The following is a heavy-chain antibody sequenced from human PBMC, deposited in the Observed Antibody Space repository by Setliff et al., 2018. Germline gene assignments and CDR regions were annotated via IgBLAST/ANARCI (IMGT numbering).Heavy chain of an antibody. V-gene: IGHV1-69*13. CDR1: GDTFSTYA. D-gene: IGHD6-19*01. J-gene: IGHJ6*02. CDR2: VIPLLETT. Sequence: SVKVSCKASGDTFSTYALSWVRQAPGQGLEWMGGVIPLLETTKYAQKFQGRVTITADESTTTAYMELSSLRVEDTAIYYCARGKMDVVAVAGKYCVMDVWGQGTTVTVSS. CDR3: ARGKMDVVAVAGKYCVMDV.